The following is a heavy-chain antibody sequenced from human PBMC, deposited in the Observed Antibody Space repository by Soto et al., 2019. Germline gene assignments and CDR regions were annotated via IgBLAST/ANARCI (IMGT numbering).Heavy chain of an antibody. CDR3: AKAGFSSGWSPSYFDY. V-gene: IGHV3-23*01. D-gene: IGHD6-19*01. J-gene: IGHJ4*02. CDR2: MSGNGGST. CDR1: GFTFSSYA. Sequence: EVQLLESGGGLVQPGRSLRLSCAASGFTFSSYAMNWVRQAPGKGLERVSAMSGNGGSTYYPDSVKSRFTISRDNSKNTLDLQMNSLIVEDTAVFYCAKAGFSSGWSPSYFDYWGQGTLVTVSS.